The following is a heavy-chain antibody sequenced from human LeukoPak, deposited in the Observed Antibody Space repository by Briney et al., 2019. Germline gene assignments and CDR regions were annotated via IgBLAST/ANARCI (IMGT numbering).Heavy chain of an antibody. CDR2: ISGGGGST. Sequence: GGSLRLSCAVSGFTFSSCGMSWVRQAPGKGLEWVSGISGGGGSTYYADSVKGRFIISRDNSKNTLYLQMNSLRAEDTAVYYCAKDPDDFWSGYFDYWGQGTLVTVSS. D-gene: IGHD3-3*01. CDR1: GFTFSSCG. J-gene: IGHJ4*02. V-gene: IGHV3-23*01. CDR3: AKDPDDFWSGYFDY.